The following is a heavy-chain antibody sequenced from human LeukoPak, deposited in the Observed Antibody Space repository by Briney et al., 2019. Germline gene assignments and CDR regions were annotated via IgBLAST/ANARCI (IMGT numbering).Heavy chain of an antibody. CDR1: GFTFSSYS. Sequence: PGGSLRLSCAASGFTFSSYSMNWVRQAPGKGLEWVSSISSSSSYIYYADSVKGRFTISRDNAKNSLYLQMNSLRAEDTAVYYCARGVGATSAFDIWGQGTLVTVSS. V-gene: IGHV3-21*01. J-gene: IGHJ4*02. CDR3: ARGVGATSAFDI. CDR2: ISSSSSYI. D-gene: IGHD1-26*01.